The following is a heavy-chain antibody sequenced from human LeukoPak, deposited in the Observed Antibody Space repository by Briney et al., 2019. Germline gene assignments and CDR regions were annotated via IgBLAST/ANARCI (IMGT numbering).Heavy chain of an antibody. CDR2: INPNSGGT. Sequence: SVKVSCKASGYTFTGYYMHWVRQAPGQGLEWMGWINPNSGGTNYAQKFQGRVTMTRDTSISTAYMELRSLRSDDTAVYYCARNSHGYSSGWLQFNFDYWGQGTLVTVSS. CDR3: ARNSHGYSSGWLQFNFDY. CDR1: GYTFTGYY. V-gene: IGHV1-2*02. D-gene: IGHD6-19*01. J-gene: IGHJ4*02.